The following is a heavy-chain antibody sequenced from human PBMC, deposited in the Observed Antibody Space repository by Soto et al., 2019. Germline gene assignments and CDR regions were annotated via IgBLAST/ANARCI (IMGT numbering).Heavy chain of an antibody. CDR3: ASHSGYDSPFDY. V-gene: IGHV4-59*08. CDR2: IYYSGST. Sequence: PSETLSLTCTVSGGSISSYYLSWIRQPPGKGLEWIGYIYYSGSTSYNPSLKSRVTISVDTSKNQFSLKLSSVTAADTAVYYCASHSGYDSPFDYWGQGTLVTVSS. CDR1: GGSISSYY. J-gene: IGHJ4*02. D-gene: IGHD5-12*01.